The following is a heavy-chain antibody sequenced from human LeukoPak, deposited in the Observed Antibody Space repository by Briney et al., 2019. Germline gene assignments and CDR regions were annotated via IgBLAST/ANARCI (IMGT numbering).Heavy chain of an antibody. J-gene: IGHJ6*02. Sequence: GGSLRLSCAASGFTLDYAMHWVRQAPGKGLEWVSGISWNSGSIGYADSVKGRFTISRDNAKNSLYLQMNSLRAEDTALYYCAKLWDSSGYYYALGYYGMDVWGQGTTVTVSS. CDR3: AKLWDSSGYYYALGYYGMDV. CDR2: ISWNSGSI. D-gene: IGHD3-22*01. CDR1: GFTLDYA. V-gene: IGHV3-9*01.